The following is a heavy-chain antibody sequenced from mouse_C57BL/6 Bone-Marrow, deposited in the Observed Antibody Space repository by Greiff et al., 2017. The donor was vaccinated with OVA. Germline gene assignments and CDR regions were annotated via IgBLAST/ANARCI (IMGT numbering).Heavy chain of an antibody. D-gene: IGHD2-2*01. CDR2: ISGGGGNT. J-gene: IGHJ3*01. V-gene: IGHV5-9*01. CDR1: GFTFSSYT. CDR3: ARPVVKVRGGFAY. Sequence: EVKLVESGGGLVKPGGSLKLSCAASGFTFSSYTMSWVRQTPEKRLEWVATISGGGGNTYYPDSVKGRFTISRDNAKNTLYLQMSSLRSEDTALYYGARPVVKVRGGFAYWGQGTLVTVSA.